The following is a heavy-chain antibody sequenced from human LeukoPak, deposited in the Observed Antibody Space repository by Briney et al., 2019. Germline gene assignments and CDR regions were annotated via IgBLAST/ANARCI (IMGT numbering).Heavy chain of an antibody. CDR1: GSTFSYY. J-gene: IGHJ5*02. V-gene: IGHV1-2*02. D-gene: IGHD3-16*01. CDR2: IHPISGDT. Sequence: ASVKVSCKASGSTFSYYMQWVRQAPGQGLEWMGWIHPISGDTKYAQKFQRRVTVTRDTSSTTAYMELRRLTSDDTAVYYCASYDWGYNWFRAWGQGSLVTVSS. CDR3: ASYDWGYNWFRA.